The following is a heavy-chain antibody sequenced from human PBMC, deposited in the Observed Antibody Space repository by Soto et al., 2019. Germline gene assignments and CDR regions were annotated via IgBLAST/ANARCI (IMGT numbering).Heavy chain of an antibody. CDR3: ARGVVAARPRYYGMDV. V-gene: IGHV1-18*01. J-gene: IGHJ6*02. CDR1: GYTFTSYG. CDR2: ISAYNGNT. Sequence: ASVKVSCKASGYTFTSYGISWVRQAPGQGLEWMGWISAYNGNTNYAQKLQGRVTMTTDTSTSTAYMELSSLRSEDTAVYYCARGVVAARPRYYGMDVWGQGTTVTVSS. D-gene: IGHD6-6*01.